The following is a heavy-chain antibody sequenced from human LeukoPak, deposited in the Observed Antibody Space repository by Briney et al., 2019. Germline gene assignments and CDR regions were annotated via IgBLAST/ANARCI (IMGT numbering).Heavy chain of an antibody. D-gene: IGHD3-22*01. V-gene: IGHV3-23*01. Sequence: PGGSLRLSCAASGFIFSNYAMSWVRQAPGKGLQWVSAFNGSGGSTYYADSVKGRFTISRDNAKNSLYLQMNSLQVEDSAVYFCARAGISGYFYPNEYFNHWGPGTRVVVSS. J-gene: IGHJ1*01. CDR3: ARAGISGYFYPNEYFNH. CDR1: GFIFSNYA. CDR2: FNGSGGST.